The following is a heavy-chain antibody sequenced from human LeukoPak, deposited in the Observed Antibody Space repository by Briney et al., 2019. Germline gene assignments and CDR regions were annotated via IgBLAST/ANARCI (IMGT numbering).Heavy chain of an antibody. CDR2: IYLVEPDT. J-gene: IGHJ4*02. V-gene: IGHV5-51*01. Sequence: GESLKISRKGSGSSFTIYWIGWVRPMPGKSLGWMGIIYLVEPDTRYSPSFQGQVNIPADKSISTAYLQWSSLKGSETAMYYCARLGGSSGYYWSPEYYFDYWGQGTLVTVSS. CDR1: GSSFTIYW. CDR3: ARLGGSSGYYWSPEYYFDY. D-gene: IGHD3-22*01.